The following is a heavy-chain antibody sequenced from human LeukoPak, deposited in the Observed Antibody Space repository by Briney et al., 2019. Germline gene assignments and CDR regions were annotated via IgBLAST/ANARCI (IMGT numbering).Heavy chain of an antibody. V-gene: IGHV1-69*13. CDR2: IIPIFGTA. J-gene: IGHJ3*02. D-gene: IGHD2-2*01. CDR1: GGIFSSYD. CDR3: AGTPEIVVVPAAYDAFDI. Sequence: GASVKVSCKASGGIFSSYDISWVRQAPGQGLEWMGGIIPIFGTANYAQKFQGRVTITADESTSTAYMELSSLRSEDTAVYYCAGTPEIVVVPAAYDAFDIWGQGTMVTVSS.